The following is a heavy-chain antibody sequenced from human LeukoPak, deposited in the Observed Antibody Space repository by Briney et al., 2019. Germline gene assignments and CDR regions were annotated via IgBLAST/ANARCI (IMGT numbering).Heavy chain of an antibody. CDR2: IYHSGST. J-gene: IGHJ4*02. D-gene: IGHD3-10*01. CDR3: AGTMVRGVIGNDY. V-gene: IGHV4-4*02. Sequence: SETLSLTCAVSGGSISSSNWWSWVRQPPGKGLEWIGEIYHSGSTNYNPSLKSRVTISVDTSKNQFSLKLSSVTAADTAVYYCAGTMVRGVIGNDYWGQGTLVTVSS. CDR1: GGSISSSNW.